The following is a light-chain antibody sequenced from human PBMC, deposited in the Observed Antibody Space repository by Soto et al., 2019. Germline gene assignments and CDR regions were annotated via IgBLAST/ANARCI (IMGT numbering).Light chain of an antibody. CDR1: QSVSSY. J-gene: IGKJ2*01. V-gene: IGKV3-11*01. Sequence: EIVLTQYPATLSLSPGERATLSCRASQSVSSYLAWYQQKPGQAPRLLIYDASNRATGIPARFSGSGSGTDFTLTISSLEPEDFAVYYCQQRSNWPPYTFDQGTKLEIK. CDR2: DAS. CDR3: QQRSNWPPYT.